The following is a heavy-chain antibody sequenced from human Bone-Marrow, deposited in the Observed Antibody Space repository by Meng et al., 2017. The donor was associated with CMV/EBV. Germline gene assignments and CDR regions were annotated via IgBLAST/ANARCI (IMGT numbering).Heavy chain of an antibody. CDR3: GRERELLWFGESDAFDI. CDR2: INPNSGGT. Sequence: ASVKVSCKASGYTFTGYYMHWVRQAPGQGLEWMGWINPNSGGTNYAQKFQGRVTMTRDTSISTAYMELSRLRSDDTAVYYCGRERELLWFGESDAFDIWGQGTMVTVSS. D-gene: IGHD3-10*01. J-gene: IGHJ3*02. CDR1: GYTFTGYY. V-gene: IGHV1-2*02.